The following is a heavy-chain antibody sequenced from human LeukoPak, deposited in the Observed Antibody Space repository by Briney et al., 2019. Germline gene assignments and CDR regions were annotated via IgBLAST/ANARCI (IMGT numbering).Heavy chain of an antibody. V-gene: IGHV3-66*01. CDR1: GFAVSSND. Sequence: PGGSLRLSCAASGFAVSSNDMSWVRQAPGKGLEWVSMIYSGGRTYYGDSVKDRFFISRDNSKNMLYLQMSRLRGEDTAVYYCAREEGPLDYWGQGTLVTVSS. CDR2: IYSGGRT. CDR3: AREEGPLDY. J-gene: IGHJ4*02.